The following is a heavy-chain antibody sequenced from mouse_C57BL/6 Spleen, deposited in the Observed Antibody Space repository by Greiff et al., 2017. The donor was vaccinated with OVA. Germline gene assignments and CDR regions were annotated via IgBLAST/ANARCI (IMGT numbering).Heavy chain of an antibody. CDR3: TTRDGYYVGFDY. V-gene: IGHV14-4*01. CDR2: IDPENGDT. J-gene: IGHJ2*01. Sequence: VQLKQSGAELVRPGASVKLSCTASGFNIKDDYMHWVKQRPEQGLEWIGWIDPENGDTEYASKFQGKATITADTSSNTAYLQLSSLTSEDTAVYYCTTRDGYYVGFDYWGQGTTLTVSS. CDR1: GFNIKDDY. D-gene: IGHD2-3*01.